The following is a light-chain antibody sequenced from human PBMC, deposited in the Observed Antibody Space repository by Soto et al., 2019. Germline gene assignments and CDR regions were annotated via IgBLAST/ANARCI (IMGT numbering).Light chain of an antibody. Sequence: QSALTQPPSASGSPGQSVTISCTGTSRDIGGYDFVSWYQQHPGKAPKLMIYDVFKRPSGVPDRFSGSKSGNTASLTGSGLQADDEADYYCSSYGGSNNLLFGGGTKLTVL. CDR3: SSYGGSNNLL. J-gene: IGLJ2*01. V-gene: IGLV2-8*01. CDR2: DVF. CDR1: SRDIGGYDF.